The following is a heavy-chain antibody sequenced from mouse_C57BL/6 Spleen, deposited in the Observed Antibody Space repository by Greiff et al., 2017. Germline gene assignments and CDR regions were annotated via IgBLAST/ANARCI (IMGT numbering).Heavy chain of an antibody. J-gene: IGHJ3*01. CDR2: ISSGGDYI. CDR1: GFTFSSYA. D-gene: IGHD2-4*01. CDR3: TTVPPYDYDCAWFAY. Sequence: EVMLVESGEGLVKPGGSLKLSCAASGFTFSSYAMSWVRQTPEKRLEWVAYISSGGDYIYYADTVKGRFTISRDNARNTLYLQMSSLKSEDTAMFYGTTVPPYDYDCAWFAYWGEGTLVTVS. V-gene: IGHV5-9-1*02.